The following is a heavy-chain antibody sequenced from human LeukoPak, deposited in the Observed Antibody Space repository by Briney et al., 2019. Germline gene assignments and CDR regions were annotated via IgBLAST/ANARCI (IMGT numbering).Heavy chain of an antibody. CDR1: GFTFSSYG. CDR3: ASSARGYFDY. D-gene: IGHD3-10*01. J-gene: IGHJ4*02. CDR2: ISYDGSNK. V-gene: IGHV3-30*03. Sequence: GGSLRLSCAASGFTFSSYGMHWVRQAPGKGLEWVALISYDGSNKYYADSVKGRFTISRDNSKNTLYLQMNSLRAEDTAVYYCASSARGYFDYWGQGTLVTVSS.